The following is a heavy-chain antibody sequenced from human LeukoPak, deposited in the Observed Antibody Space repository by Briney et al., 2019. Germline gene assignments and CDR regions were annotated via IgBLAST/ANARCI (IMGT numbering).Heavy chain of an antibody. J-gene: IGHJ6*02. CDR1: GGTFSSYA. CDR2: IIPIFGTA. Sequence: SVKVSCKASGGTFSSYAISWVRQAPGQGLEWMGGIIPIFGTANYAQKFQGRVTMTRDTSASTVYMELSSLRSEDTAVYYCASVYKYGMDVWGQGTTVTVSS. CDR3: ASVYKYGMDV. V-gene: IGHV1-69*05.